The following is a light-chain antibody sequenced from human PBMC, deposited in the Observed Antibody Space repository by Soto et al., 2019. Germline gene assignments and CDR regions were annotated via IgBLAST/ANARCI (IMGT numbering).Light chain of an antibody. Sequence: IVLTQSAATLSVSLGERATLFCRASQSVSSNLGWYQQKPGQAPRLLIYGTSTRASSIPARFSGSGSGTEFTLTISSLQSEELAVYYCHQYDSLPPTFGPGTRVEIK. J-gene: IGKJ1*01. V-gene: IGKV3-15*01. CDR3: HQYDSLPPT. CDR1: QSVSSN. CDR2: GTS.